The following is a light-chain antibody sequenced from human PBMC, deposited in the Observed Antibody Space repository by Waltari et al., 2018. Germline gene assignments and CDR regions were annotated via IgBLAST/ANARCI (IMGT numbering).Light chain of an antibody. V-gene: IGKV3-20*01. CDR2: GAS. CDR1: QSIGRY. Sequence: EIALTQSPGTLSLSPGDTATLSCRASQSIGRYLVWYQQKPGQAPRLLIYGASSRAAGIPDRFSGSGSGTDFSLTISRLEPEDFAVYYCQNHERLPAVFGQGTKVEIK. CDR3: QNHERLPAV. J-gene: IGKJ1*01.